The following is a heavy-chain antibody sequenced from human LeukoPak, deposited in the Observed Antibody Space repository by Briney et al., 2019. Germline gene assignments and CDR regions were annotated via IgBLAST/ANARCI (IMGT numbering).Heavy chain of an antibody. Sequence: GGSLRLACAASGFTFNIYAMNWVRQAPGKGLEWVSSIGGSGGYTFYADSVKGRFTISRDNSKNTLYLQMNSLRAEDTAVYYCVRDGHSSGWSIFDYWGQGTLVTVSS. J-gene: IGHJ4*02. CDR2: IGGSGGYT. CDR1: GFTFNIYA. D-gene: IGHD6-19*01. CDR3: VRDGHSSGWSIFDY. V-gene: IGHV3-23*01.